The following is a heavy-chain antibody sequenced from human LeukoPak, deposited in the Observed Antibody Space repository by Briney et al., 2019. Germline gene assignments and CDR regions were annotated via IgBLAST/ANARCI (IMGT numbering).Heavy chain of an antibody. CDR3: ARHPPFMYWFDP. CDR2: IYYSGST. J-gene: IGHJ5*02. V-gene: IGHV4-39*01. CDR1: GGSISSSSYY. Sequence: SETLSLTCTVSGGSISSSSYYWGWIRQPPGKGLEWIGSIYYSGSTNYNPSLKSRVTISVDTSKNQFSLKLSSVTAADTAVYYCARHPPFMYWFDPWGQGTLVTVSS.